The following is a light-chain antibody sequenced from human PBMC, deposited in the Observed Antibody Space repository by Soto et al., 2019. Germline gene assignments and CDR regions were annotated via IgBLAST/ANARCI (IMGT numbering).Light chain of an antibody. CDR3: QQYNSYSPT. J-gene: IGKJ1*01. CDR1: QSISTW. CDR2: KAS. V-gene: IGKV1-5*03. Sequence: DIQMTQSPATLSASLGDRVTITCRASQSISTWLAWYQQETGKAPKLLIHKASSLQSGVPSRFSGSGYGTDFNLTISSLHPDDFATYYCQQYNSYSPTFGQGTKVDIK.